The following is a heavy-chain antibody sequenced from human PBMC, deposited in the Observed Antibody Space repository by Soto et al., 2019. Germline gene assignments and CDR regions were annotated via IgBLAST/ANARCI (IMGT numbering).Heavy chain of an antibody. V-gene: IGHV4-61*01. J-gene: IGHJ5*02. Sequence: QVQLQESGPGLVKPSETLSLTCTVSGGSVSSGSYYWGWIRQPPGKGLEWIGYIYHSGSTTYNPSLKSLVTISVDTSKNQFSLSLTSVTAADTAVYYCARLSAAWFDPWGQGTLVTVAS. D-gene: IGHD6-19*01. CDR2: IYHSGST. CDR1: GGSVSSGSYY. CDR3: ARLSAAWFDP.